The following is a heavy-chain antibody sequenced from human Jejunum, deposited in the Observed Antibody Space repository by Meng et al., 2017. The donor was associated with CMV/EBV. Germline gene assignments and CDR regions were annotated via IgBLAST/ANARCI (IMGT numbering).Heavy chain of an antibody. Sequence: YGMHWVRRAPGTGLEWVAFIRYDGGDNYCADSVKGRFTISRDNSKSTLYLQMNSLRPEDTAVYYCSTTLALGYCSTSSCTYFDYWGQGTLVTVSS. CDR3: STTLALGYCSTSSCTYFDY. D-gene: IGHD2-2*01. J-gene: IGHJ4*02. V-gene: IGHV3-30*02. CDR1: YG. CDR2: IRYDGGDN.